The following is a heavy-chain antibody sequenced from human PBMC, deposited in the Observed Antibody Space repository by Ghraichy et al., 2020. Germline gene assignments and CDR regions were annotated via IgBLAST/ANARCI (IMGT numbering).Heavy chain of an antibody. D-gene: IGHD6-19*01. CDR2: IRYDGSNK. CDR3: AKPHKGIAVAGRWFVYYGMDV. CDR1: GFTFSSYG. Sequence: GGSLRLSCAASGFTFSSYGMHWVRQAPGKGLEWVAFIRYDGSNKYYADSVKGRFTISRDNSKNTLYLQMNSLRAEDTAVYYCAKPHKGIAVAGRWFVYYGMDVWGQGTTVTVSS. J-gene: IGHJ6*02. V-gene: IGHV3-30*02.